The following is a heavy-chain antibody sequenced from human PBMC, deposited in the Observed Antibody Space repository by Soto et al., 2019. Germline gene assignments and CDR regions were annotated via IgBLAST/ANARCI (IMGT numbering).Heavy chain of an antibody. CDR1: GGSISSYY. D-gene: IGHD3-3*01. J-gene: IGHJ4*02. CDR2: IYNSANT. V-gene: IGHV4-59*01. Sequence: SETLSLTCTVSGGSISSYYWSWIRQPPGKGLEWIGYIYNSANTNYNPSLKSRVTISVDTSKNQFSLKLISVTTADTAVYYCARGSVFGYLKWFDWGQGTLVTVSS. CDR3: ARGSVFGYLKWFD.